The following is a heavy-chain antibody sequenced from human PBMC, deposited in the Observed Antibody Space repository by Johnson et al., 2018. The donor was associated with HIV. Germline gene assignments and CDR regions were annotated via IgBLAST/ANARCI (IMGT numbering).Heavy chain of an antibody. V-gene: IGHV3-7*05. Sequence: VQLVESGGDLVQPGGSLRLSCAASGFAFSNHWMSWVRQAPGKGLEWVANIKHDGSEKYYVDSVKGRFTISRDNAKNSLYLQIDSLRAEDTAMYYCATEVSWELKSAFDVWGQGTMVTVSS. D-gene: IGHD3-10*01. CDR2: IKHDGSEK. J-gene: IGHJ3*01. CDR1: GFAFSNHW. CDR3: ATEVSWELKSAFDV.